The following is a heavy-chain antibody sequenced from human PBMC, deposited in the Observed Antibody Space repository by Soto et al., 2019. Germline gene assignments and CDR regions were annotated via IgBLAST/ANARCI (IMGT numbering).Heavy chain of an antibody. V-gene: IGHV4-34*01. CDR3: ARGDRPGDLDY. D-gene: IGHD7-27*01. CDR2: INHSGST. CDR1: GGSFSGYY. Sequence: SETLSLTCAVYGGSFSGYYWSWIRQPPGKGLEWIGEINHSGSTNYNPSLKSRVTISVDTSKNQFSLKLSSVTAADTAVYYCARGDRPGDLDYWGQGTLVTVSS. J-gene: IGHJ4*02.